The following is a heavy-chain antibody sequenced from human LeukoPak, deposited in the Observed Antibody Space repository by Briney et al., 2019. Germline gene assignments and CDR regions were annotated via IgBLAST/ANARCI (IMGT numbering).Heavy chain of an antibody. CDR1: GFTFSDYY. J-gene: IGHJ4*02. D-gene: IGHD3-3*01. CDR2: ISSSGSTI. V-gene: IGHV3-11*01. Sequence: GGSLRLSCAASGFTFSDYYMSWIRQAPGKGLEWVSYISSSGSTIYYADSVKGRFTISRDNSKNTLYLQMNSLRAEDTAVYYCAKVPRGAGTSSGYWGQGTLVTVSS. CDR3: AKVPRGAGTSSGY.